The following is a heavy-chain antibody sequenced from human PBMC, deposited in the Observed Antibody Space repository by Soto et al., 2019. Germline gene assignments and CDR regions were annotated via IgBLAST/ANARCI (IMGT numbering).Heavy chain of an antibody. Sequence: PGESLKISCKGSGYIFTSYWISWVRQMPGKGLEWMGRIDPSDSYTNYSPSFQGHVTISADKSISTAYLQWSSLKASDTAMYYCARHPQTRYCTNGVCYSAHFDYWGQGTLVTVSS. CDR1: GYIFTSYW. CDR3: ARHPQTRYCTNGVCYSAHFDY. CDR2: IDPSDSYT. D-gene: IGHD2-8*01. J-gene: IGHJ4*02. V-gene: IGHV5-10-1*01.